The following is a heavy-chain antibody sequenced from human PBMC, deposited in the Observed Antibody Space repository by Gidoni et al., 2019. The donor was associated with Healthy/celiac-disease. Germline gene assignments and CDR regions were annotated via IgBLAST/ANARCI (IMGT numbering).Heavy chain of an antibody. J-gene: IGHJ4*02. CDR1: GFTFSSYA. CDR3: AEKTEGTLDY. CDR2: ISGSGGST. V-gene: IGHV3-23*01. Sequence: EVQLSESGGGLVQPGGSVRPSCAASGFTFSSYAMSWVRQAPGKGLEWVSAISGSGGSTYYADSVKGRFTISRDNSKNTLYLQMNSLRAEDTAVYYCAEKTEGTLDYWGQGTLVTVSS.